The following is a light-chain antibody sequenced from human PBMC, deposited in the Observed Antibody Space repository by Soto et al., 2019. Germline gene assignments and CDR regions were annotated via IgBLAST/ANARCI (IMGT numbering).Light chain of an antibody. Sequence: DIQMTQSPSSLSASIGDTVTITCRASQGISSWLAWYQQKPEKAPKSLIYAASSLQGVVPARFSGRGSGTDFTLSICSLRPEYVAAFYCQLDKCYPIPFVQGTRLVIK. V-gene: IGKV1D-16*01. CDR2: AAS. J-gene: IGKJ5*01. CDR1: QGISSW. CDR3: QLDKCYPIP.